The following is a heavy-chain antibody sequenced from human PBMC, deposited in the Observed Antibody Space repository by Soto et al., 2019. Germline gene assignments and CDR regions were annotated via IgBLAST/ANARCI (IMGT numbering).Heavy chain of an antibody. V-gene: IGHV4-59*01. CDR3: ARGVASSSRTSLIY. D-gene: IGHD6-13*01. J-gene: IGHJ4*02. CDR2: IYYSGST. Sequence: SETLSLTCTVSGDSIRSYYWSWIRQPPGKGLEWIGYIYYSGSTNYNPSLKSRVTMSIDTTKNQFSLKLSSVTAADTAIYYCARGVASSSRTSLIYWGQGALVTVSS. CDR1: GDSIRSYY.